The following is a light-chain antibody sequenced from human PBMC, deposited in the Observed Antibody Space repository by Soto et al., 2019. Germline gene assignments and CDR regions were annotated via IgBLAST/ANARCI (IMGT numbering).Light chain of an antibody. V-gene: IGLV3-27*01. CDR1: VLAKKY. Sequence: SYELTQPSSVSVSPGQTARITCSGDVLAKKYARWFQQKPGQAPVVVIYKDSERPSGIPERFSGFSLGNTVTLTISGAQVEDEADYYCYSAADNNPHVVFGGGTKLTVL. J-gene: IGLJ2*01. CDR2: KDS. CDR3: YSAADNNPHVV.